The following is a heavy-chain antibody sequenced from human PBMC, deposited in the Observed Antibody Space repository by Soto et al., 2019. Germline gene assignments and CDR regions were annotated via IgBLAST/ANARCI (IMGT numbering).Heavy chain of an antibody. CDR3: TKRYGDSGGYFDY. CDR1: GFPFRSYP. J-gene: IGHJ4*02. D-gene: IGHD2-15*01. V-gene: IGHV3-23*01. CDR2: ISSGGGGT. Sequence: EVQLLESGGGLVQPGGSLRLSWAASGFPFRSYPRDWVRQAPGKGLEWVSAISSGGGGTYYADSVKGRFTISRDNSKNTVYLQMNSLRAEDTAVYYCTKRYGDSGGYFDYWGQGTLITVCS.